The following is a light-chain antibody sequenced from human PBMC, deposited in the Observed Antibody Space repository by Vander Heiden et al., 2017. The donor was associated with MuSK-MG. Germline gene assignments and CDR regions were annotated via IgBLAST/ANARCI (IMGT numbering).Light chain of an antibody. CDR3: QQHDNLSRVT. CDR1: QDISNY. V-gene: IGKV1-33*01. Sequence: DIQMTQSPSSLSASVGDRVTITCQASQDISNYLNWYQQKPGKAPKLLIYDASNLETGVPSRFSGSGYGTDFTFTISSRQPEDIAPYYCQQHDNLSRVTFGHGTKVDIK. J-gene: IGKJ3*01. CDR2: DAS.